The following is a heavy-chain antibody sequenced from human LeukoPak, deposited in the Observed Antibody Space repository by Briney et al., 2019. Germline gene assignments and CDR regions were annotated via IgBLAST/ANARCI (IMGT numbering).Heavy chain of an antibody. CDR1: GFTFDDYA. D-gene: IGHD3-10*01. V-gene: IGHV3-9*01. J-gene: IGHJ4*01. Sequence: GGSLRLSCAASGFTFDDYAMHWVRQAPGKGLEWVSGISWNSGSIGYADSVKGRFTISRDNAKNSLYLQMNSLRAEDTALYHCARASMVRGXITXYYFD. CDR3: ARASMVRGXITXYYFD. CDR2: ISWNSGSI.